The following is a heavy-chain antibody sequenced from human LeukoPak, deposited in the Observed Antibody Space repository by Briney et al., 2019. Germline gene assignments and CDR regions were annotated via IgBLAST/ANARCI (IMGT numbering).Heavy chain of an antibody. V-gene: IGHV3-30-3*01. CDR3: ARHVEPYYYYAMDV. J-gene: IGHJ6*02. D-gene: IGHD5-24*01. CDR1: GFIFSNYA. Sequence: GGSLRLSCAASGFIFSNYALHWVRQAPGKGLEWVALTSYEGTNKYYADSVKGRFTISRDNSKNKLYLQMNSLKTEDTAMYYCARHVEPYYYYAMDVWGQGTTVTIS. CDR2: TSYEGTNK.